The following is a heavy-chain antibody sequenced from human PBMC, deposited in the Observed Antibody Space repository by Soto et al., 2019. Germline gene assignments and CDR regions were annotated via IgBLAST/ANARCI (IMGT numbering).Heavy chain of an antibody. J-gene: IGHJ6*02. CDR3: ARDIFPDFWSGYSPIYYYYYGMDV. CDR2: IKQDGSEK. Sequence: GGSLRLSCVASGFTFSSYWMSWVRQAPGKGLEWVANIKQDGSEKYYVDSVKGRFTISRDNAKNSLYLQMNSLRAEDTAVYYCARDIFPDFWSGYSPIYYYYYGMDVWGQGTTVTVSS. D-gene: IGHD3-3*01. V-gene: IGHV3-7*05. CDR1: GFTFSSYW.